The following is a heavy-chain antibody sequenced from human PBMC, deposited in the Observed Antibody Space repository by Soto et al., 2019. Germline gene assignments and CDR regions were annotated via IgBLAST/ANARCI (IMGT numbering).Heavy chain of an antibody. CDR2: IKSKTDGGTT. D-gene: IGHD6-13*01. V-gene: IGHV3-15*01. Sequence: GGSLRLSCAASGFTFSNAWMSWVRQAQGKGLEWVGRIKSKTDGGTTDYAAPVKGRFTISRDDSKNTLYLQMNSLKTEDTAVYYCTTAKSSSSWYMNYYYYMDVWGKGTTVTVSS. CDR3: TTAKSSSSWYMNYYYYMDV. CDR1: GFTFSNAW. J-gene: IGHJ6*03.